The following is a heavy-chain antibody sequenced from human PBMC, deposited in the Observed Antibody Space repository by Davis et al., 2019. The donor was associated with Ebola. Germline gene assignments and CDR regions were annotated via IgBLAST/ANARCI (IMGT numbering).Heavy chain of an antibody. D-gene: IGHD6-19*01. CDR2: IYYSGIT. J-gene: IGHJ4*02. V-gene: IGHV4-59*08. Sequence: GSLRLSCAASGFTFSTSWMSWIRQPPRKGLEWIGSIYYSGITNYNPSLKSRVTISVDTSKNQFSLKLRSVTAADTAVYYCARHVDSSGWRDYYLDYWGQGTLVTVSS. CDR1: GFTFSTSW. CDR3: ARHVDSSGWRDYYLDY.